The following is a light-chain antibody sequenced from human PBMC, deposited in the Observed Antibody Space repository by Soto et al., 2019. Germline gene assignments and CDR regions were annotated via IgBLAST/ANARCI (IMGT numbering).Light chain of an antibody. CDR3: QQLNSYPIT. CDR1: QGISSY. CDR2: AAS. Sequence: TQLTQSPYSLSASVGDRVALTCRASQGISSYLAWYQQKPGKAPKLLIYAASTLQSGVPSRFSGSGSGTEFTLTISSLQPEDFATYYCQQLNSYPITFGQGTRLEIK. J-gene: IGKJ5*01. V-gene: IGKV1-9*01.